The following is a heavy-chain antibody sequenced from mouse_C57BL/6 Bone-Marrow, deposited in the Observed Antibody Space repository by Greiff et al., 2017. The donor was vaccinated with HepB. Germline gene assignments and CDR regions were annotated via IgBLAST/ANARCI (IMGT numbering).Heavy chain of an antibody. CDR2: IRNKANGYTT. CDR1: GFTFTDYY. V-gene: IGHV7-3*01. J-gene: IGHJ4*01. CDR3: ARCGYYGNYVRAMDY. D-gene: IGHD2-1*01. Sequence: EVQGVESGGGLVQPGGSLSLSCAASGFTFTDYYMSWVRQPPGKALEWLGFIRNKANGYTTEYSASVKGRFTISRDNSQSILYLQMNALRAEDSATYYCARCGYYGNYVRAMDYWGQGTSVTVSS.